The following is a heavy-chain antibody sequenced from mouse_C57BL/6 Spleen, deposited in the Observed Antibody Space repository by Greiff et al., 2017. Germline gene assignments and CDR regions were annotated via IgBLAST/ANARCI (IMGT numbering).Heavy chain of an antibody. CDR2: IYPGSGST. V-gene: IGHV1-55*01. J-gene: IGHJ2*01. CDR1: GYTFTSYW. CDR3: ARRGGNYLGYFDY. D-gene: IGHD2-1*01. Sequence: VKLQQPGAELVKPGASVKMSCKASGYTFTSYWITWVKQRPGQGLEWIGDIYPGSGSTNYNEKFKSKATLTVDTSSSTAYMQLSSLTSEDSAVYYCARRGGNYLGYFDYWGQGTTLTVSS.